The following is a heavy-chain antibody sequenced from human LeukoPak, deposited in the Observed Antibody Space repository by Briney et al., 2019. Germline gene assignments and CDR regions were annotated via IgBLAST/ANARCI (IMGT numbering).Heavy chain of an antibody. D-gene: IGHD6-6*01. J-gene: IGHJ3*02. V-gene: IGHV4-4*03. CDR3: ARTSIAARRANAFDI. Sequence: DLRETLSLTCAVSGGSISSSNWWSWVRQPPGKGLEWIGEIYHSGSTNYNPSLKSRVTISVDKSKNQFSLKLSSVTAADTAVYYCARTSIAARRANAFDIWGQGTMVTVSS. CDR2: IYHSGST. CDR1: GGSISSSNW.